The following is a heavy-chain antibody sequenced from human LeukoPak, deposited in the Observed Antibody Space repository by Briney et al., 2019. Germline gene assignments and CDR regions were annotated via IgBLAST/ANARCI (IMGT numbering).Heavy chain of an antibody. J-gene: IGHJ6*02. CDR3: ARQADIVVVPAFYYYYYGMDV. V-gene: IGHV4-39*01. Sequence: SETLSLTCTVSGGSISSSSYYWGWLRQPPGKGLEWIGSIYYSGSTYYNPSLKSRVTISVDTSKNQFSLKLSSVTAADTAVYYCARQADIVVVPAFYYYYYGMDVWGQGTTVTVSS. CDR1: GGSISSSSYY. D-gene: IGHD2-2*01. CDR2: IYYSGST.